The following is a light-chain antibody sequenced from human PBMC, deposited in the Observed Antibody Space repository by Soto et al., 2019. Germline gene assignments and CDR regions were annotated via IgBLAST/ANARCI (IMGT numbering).Light chain of an antibody. CDR3: QQYNSYSQT. CDR1: QSISSW. J-gene: IGKJ1*01. Sequence: DIQLTQSPATLSASVGDRVTLTCRASQSISSWLAWYQQKPGQAPKLLIYKASSLESGVPSRFSGSGSGTEFTLTISSLQPDDFATYYCQQYNSYSQTFGQGTKVDI. CDR2: KAS. V-gene: IGKV1-5*03.